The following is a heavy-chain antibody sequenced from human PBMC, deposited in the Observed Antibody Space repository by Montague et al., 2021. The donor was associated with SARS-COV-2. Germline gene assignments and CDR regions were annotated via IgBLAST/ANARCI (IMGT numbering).Heavy chain of an antibody. CDR1: GGSTSNYY. CDR2: IFYTVST. CDR3: ARAQNICFIANCVNYFDL. D-gene: IGHD2-15*01. Sequence: SETLSLTCSVSGGSTSNYYWTWIRQSPGKGLQWIGYIFYTVSTKFNPSLKSRVSMSLDTSKNHFSLRLSAVTAADTARYYCARAQNICFIANCVNYFDLWGLGALVTASS. V-gene: IGHV4-59*01. J-gene: IGHJ4*02.